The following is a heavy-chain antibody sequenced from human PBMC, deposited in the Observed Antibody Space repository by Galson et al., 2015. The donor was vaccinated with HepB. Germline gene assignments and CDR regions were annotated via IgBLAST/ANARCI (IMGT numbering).Heavy chain of an antibody. Sequence: SLRLSCAASGVAFDSHAMSWVRQAPGRGLEWISSITGKGDSTFYADSVKGRFTVSKDNSNNMLFLQMNSLRAEDAGLYFCAKGYGLFDSWGQGILVTVSS. D-gene: IGHD3-16*01. CDR1: GVAFDSHA. V-gene: IGHV3-23*01. CDR2: ITGKGDST. CDR3: AKGYGLFDS. J-gene: IGHJ5*01.